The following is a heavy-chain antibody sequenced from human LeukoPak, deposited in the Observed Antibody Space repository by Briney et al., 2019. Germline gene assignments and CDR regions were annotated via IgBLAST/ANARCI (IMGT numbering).Heavy chain of an antibody. CDR2: TYYRSKWYN. V-gene: IGHV6-1*01. D-gene: IGHD3-22*01. J-gene: IGHJ4*02. CDR3: ARDMAPDYYDSSGYQVGFDY. Sequence: SQTLSLTCAISGDSVSGNRAGWNWIRQSPSRGLEWLGRTYYRSKWYNDYAVSVKSRITINPDTSKNQFSLQLNSVTPEDTAVYYCARDMAPDYYDSSGYQVGFDYWGQGTLVTVSS. CDR1: GDSVSGNRAG.